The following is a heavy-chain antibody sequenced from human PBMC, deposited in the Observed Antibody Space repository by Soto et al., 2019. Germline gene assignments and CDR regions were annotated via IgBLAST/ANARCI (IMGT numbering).Heavy chain of an antibody. CDR3: TRGSSGQASANYYGKNV. Sequence: GLTLRLPCTALGLTCNGHYMDSVRQAPWHRTKWVGRTKNRAMSYTTEYAASVEDRFTSSRDNLKNSVYLQMNSLKTEDAAVYYCTRGSSGQASANYYGKNVWGQGTTVTVSS. V-gene: IGHV3-72*01. J-gene: IGHJ6*02. CDR1: GLTCNGHY. D-gene: IGHD6-19*01. CDR2: TKNRAMSYTT.